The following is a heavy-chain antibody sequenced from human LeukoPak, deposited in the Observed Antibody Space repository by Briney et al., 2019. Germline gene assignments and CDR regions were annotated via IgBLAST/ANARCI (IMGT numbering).Heavy chain of an antibody. CDR3: ARGFCSSTSCYQGPFDF. D-gene: IGHD2-2*01. J-gene: IGHJ4*02. V-gene: IGHV3-15*01. CDR1: GFIFSSAW. CDR2: IKNKTHGGAT. Sequence: PGGSLRLSCAASGFIFSSAWMTWVRQAPGKGLEWVGHIKNKTHGGATDYAAPVKGRFIISRDDSTNTLYLQMNSLRTEDTAVYYCARGFCSSTSCYQGPFDFWGQGTPVTVSS.